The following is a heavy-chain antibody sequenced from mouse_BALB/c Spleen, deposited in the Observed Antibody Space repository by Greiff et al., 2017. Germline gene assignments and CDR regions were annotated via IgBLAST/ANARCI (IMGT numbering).Heavy chain of an antibody. CDR3: SRGGSSYGFAY. CDR2: IDPETGGT. Sequence: QLKQSGAELVRPGASVTLSCKASGYTFTDYEMHWVKQTPVHGLEWIGAIDPETGGTAYNQKFKGKATLTADKSSSTAYMELRSLTSEDSAVYYCSRGGSSYGFAYWGQGTLVTVSA. D-gene: IGHD1-1*01. J-gene: IGHJ3*01. CDR1: GYTFTDYE. V-gene: IGHV1-15*01.